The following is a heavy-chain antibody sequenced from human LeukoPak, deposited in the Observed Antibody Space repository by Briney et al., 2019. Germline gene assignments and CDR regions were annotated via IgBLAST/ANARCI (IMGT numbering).Heavy chain of an antibody. CDR2: ISGSGGGS. Sequence: GGSLRLSCAVSGVTFTSYGMSWVRQAPGKGLEWVSGISGSGGGSYYADSVKGRFTISRDNSENTLYLQMNSLRAEDTAVYYCARDYSGWLQSDAFDIWGQGTMVTVSS. J-gene: IGHJ3*02. CDR3: ARDYSGWLQSDAFDI. CDR1: GVTFTSYG. V-gene: IGHV3-23*01. D-gene: IGHD5-24*01.